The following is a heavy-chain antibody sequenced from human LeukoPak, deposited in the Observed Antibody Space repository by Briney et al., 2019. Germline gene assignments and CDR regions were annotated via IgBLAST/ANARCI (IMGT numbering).Heavy chain of an antibody. CDR1: GFTFNNYL. Sequence: GGSLRLSCAASGFTFNNYLMSWVRQAPGKGLEWVSVLFTGGGRTLYADSVKGRFAISGDTSRTTLYLQMNGLRAEDTAVYYCAKECDYSPGHKFDLWGQGTLVTVSS. V-gene: IGHV3-23*01. CDR3: AKECDYSPGHKFDL. CDR2: LFTGGGRT. J-gene: IGHJ4*02. D-gene: IGHD3-10*01.